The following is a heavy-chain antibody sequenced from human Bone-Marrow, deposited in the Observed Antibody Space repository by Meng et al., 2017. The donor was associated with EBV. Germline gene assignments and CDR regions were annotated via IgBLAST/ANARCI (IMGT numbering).Heavy chain of an antibody. J-gene: IGHJ5*02. CDR2: IYYSGRT. CDR1: GGSISSGGYY. Sequence: QAQLPASGPGLVQPPQTRSLTCAVSGGSISSGGYYWSWIRQPPGKGLEWIGYIYYSGRTYYNPSLKSRVTISVDTSKNQFSLKLSSVTAADTAVYYCARHPGGMNWFNPWGQGTLVTVSS. V-gene: IGHV4-30-4*01. CDR3: ARHPGGMNWFNP. D-gene: IGHD1-26*01.